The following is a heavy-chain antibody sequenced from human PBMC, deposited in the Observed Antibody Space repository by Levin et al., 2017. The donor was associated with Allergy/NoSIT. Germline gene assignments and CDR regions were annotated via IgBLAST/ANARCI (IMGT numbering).Heavy chain of an antibody. V-gene: IGHV3-30*18. CDR3: AKDSRKGWMPLWVPPGAFDA. Sequence: PGGSLRLSCAASGFTFSSYGMHWVRQAPGKGLEWVTVISYDGSNEYYADSVKGRFTISRDSSKNTLYLQMNSLRAEDTAVYYCAKDSRKGWMPLWVPPGAFDAWGQGTMVIVSS. CDR1: GFTFSSYG. D-gene: IGHD5-18*01. J-gene: IGHJ3*01. CDR2: ISYDGSNE.